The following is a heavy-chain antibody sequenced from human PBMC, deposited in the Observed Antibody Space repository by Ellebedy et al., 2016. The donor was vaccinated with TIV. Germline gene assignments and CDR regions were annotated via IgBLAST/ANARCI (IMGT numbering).Heavy chain of an antibody. J-gene: IGHJ4*02. CDR2: FDPEDGET. CDR3: ATGRAIVVGGFDY. V-gene: IGHV1-24*01. CDR1: GYTLTELS. D-gene: IGHD3-22*01. Sequence: AASVKVSCKVSGYTLTELSIHWVRQAPGQGLEWMGGFDPEDGETIYAQKFQGRVTMTEETSTDTAYMELSSLRSEDRAVYYGATGRAIVVGGFDYWGQGTLVTVSS.